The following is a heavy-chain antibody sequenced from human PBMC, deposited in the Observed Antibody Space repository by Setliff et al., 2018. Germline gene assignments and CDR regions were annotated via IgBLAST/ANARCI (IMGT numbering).Heavy chain of an antibody. V-gene: IGHV3-33*03. CDR2: IWLDGSKE. J-gene: IGHJ4*02. D-gene: IGHD4-17*01. CDR1: GFTFSSYG. CDR3: AKEMTTYSGFDC. Sequence: PGGSLRLSCAASGFTFSSYGMHWVRQAPGKGLEWVAVIWLDGSKEFYADSVKGRFAISRDNPKNTLYLQINSLRDEDTAVYYCAKEMTTYSGFDCWGQGTLVTVSS.